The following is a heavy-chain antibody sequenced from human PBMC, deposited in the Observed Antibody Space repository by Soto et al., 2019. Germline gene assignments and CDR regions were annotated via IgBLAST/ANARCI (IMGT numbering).Heavy chain of an antibody. Sequence: SETLSLTCTVSGGSISSYYWSWIRQPPGKGLEWIGYIYYSGSTNYNPSLKSRVTISVDTSKNQFSLKLSSVTAADTAVYYCARDLAVAGTLDYYYGMDVWGQGTTVTVSS. CDR1: GGSISSYY. V-gene: IGHV4-59*01. CDR2: IYYSGST. CDR3: ARDLAVAGTLDYYYGMDV. D-gene: IGHD6-19*01. J-gene: IGHJ6*02.